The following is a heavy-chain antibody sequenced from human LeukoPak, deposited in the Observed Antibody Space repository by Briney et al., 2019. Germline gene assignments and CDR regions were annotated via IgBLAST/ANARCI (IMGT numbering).Heavy chain of an antibody. CDR1: GDSISGFY. Sequence: SETLSLTCSVSGDSISGFYWSWIRQPAGKGLEWIGRIYTSGSTNYNPSLKSRVTMSVDTSQNQFSLKLSSVTAADTAVYYCARYYYGSGSYQPTGDYWGQGTLVTVSS. CDR3: ARYYYGSGSYQPTGDY. CDR2: IYTSGST. J-gene: IGHJ4*02. D-gene: IGHD3-10*01. V-gene: IGHV4-4*07.